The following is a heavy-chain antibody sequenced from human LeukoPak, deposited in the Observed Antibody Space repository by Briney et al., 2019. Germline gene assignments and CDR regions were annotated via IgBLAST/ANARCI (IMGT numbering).Heavy chain of an antibody. CDR2: IYTSGST. V-gene: IGHV4-61*02. CDR3: ARDLRTYYYGSGSYYNFFDY. Sequence: ASETPSLTCTVSGGSISSGSYYWSWIRQPAGKGLEWIGRIYTSGSTNYNPSLKSRVTISVDTSKNQFSLKLSSVTAADTAVYYCARDLRTYYYGSGSYYNFFDYWGQGTLVTVSS. D-gene: IGHD3-10*01. J-gene: IGHJ4*02. CDR1: GGSISSGSYY.